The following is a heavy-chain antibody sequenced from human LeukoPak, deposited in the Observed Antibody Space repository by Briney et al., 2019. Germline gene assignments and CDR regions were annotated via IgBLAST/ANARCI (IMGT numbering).Heavy chain of an antibody. CDR2: IYHSGST. Sequence: SGTLSLTCAVSGGSISSSNWWSWVRQPPGKGLEWIGEIYHSGSTNYNPSLKSRVTISVDTSKNQFSLKLSSVTAADTAVYYCARHRKKWDSYAIDYWGQGTLVTVSS. D-gene: IGHD5-18*01. CDR1: GGSISSSNW. V-gene: IGHV4-4*02. CDR3: ARHRKKWDSYAIDY. J-gene: IGHJ4*02.